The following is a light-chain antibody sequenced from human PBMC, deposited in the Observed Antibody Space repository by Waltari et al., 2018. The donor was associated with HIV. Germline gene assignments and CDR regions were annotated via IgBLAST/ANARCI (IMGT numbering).Light chain of an antibody. V-gene: IGLV2-11*01. J-gene: IGLJ2*01. CDR1: TSDVGDYDY. CDR2: DVN. CDR3: CSSAGDYTVL. Sequence: QSALTQPRSVSGSPGQSVTISCTGTTSDVGDYDYVSWYQHHLDKAPKLMIYDVNRRPSGVPDRFSGSKSGNTASLTISGLQAEDEAAYYCCSSAGDYTVLFGGGTNLTVL.